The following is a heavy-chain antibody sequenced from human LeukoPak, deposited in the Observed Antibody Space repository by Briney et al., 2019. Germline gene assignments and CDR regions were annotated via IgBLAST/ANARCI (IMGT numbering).Heavy chain of an antibody. CDR3: ARDRPPGYSSSWYPDY. CDR2: ISSSSSTI. D-gene: IGHD6-13*01. CDR1: GFTFSSYS. V-gene: IGHV3-48*01. J-gene: IGHJ4*02. Sequence: PGGSLRLSCAASGFTFSSYSMNWVRQAPGKGLEWVSYISSSSSTIYYADSVKGRFTISRDNAKNSLYLQMNSLRAEDTAVYYCARDRPPGYSSSWYPDYWGQGTLVTVSS.